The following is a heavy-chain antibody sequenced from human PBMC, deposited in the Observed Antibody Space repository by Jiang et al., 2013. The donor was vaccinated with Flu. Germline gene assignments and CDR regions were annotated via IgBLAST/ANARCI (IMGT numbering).Heavy chain of an antibody. CDR3: ARLPEAQYHYYYMDV. Sequence: EVKEPGASVTVSCQASGYTFTTYGVSWVRQAPGQGLEWMGWISAYNGNTNYAQKLQGRVTMTTDTSTSTAYMELRSLRSDDTAVYYCARLPEAQYHYYYMDVWGKGTTVTVSS. CDR2: ISAYNGNT. J-gene: IGHJ6*03. V-gene: IGHV1-18*01. CDR1: GYTFTTYG.